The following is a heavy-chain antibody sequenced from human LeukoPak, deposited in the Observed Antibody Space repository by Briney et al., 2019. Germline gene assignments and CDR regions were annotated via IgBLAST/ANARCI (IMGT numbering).Heavy chain of an antibody. CDR3: ARQISDYYYYYMDV. CDR2: IYYSGTT. J-gene: IGHJ6*03. D-gene: IGHD3-10*01. Sequence: SETLPLTCTVSGGSISSSNYYWGWTRQPPGKGLEWIGTIYYSGTTYYNPSLESRVAISEDTSKNQFSLTLRSVTAADTAVYYCARQISDYYYYYMDVWGKGTTVTVSS. CDR1: GGSISSSNYY. V-gene: IGHV4-39*01.